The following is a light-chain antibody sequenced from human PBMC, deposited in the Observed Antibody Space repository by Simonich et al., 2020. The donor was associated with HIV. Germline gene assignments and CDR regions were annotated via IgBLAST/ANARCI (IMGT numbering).Light chain of an antibody. CDR1: QRVSDSF. Sequence: ETVLTQSPGTLSLSPGERATLSCRASQRVSDSFLAWYQQKPGLAPRLLIYDASSRATGTPDRFSGSGSGTDFTLTISRLEPEDFAVYYCQQYGSSPFTFGPGTKVDIK. J-gene: IGKJ3*01. V-gene: IGKV3D-20*01. CDR2: DAS. CDR3: QQYGSSPFT.